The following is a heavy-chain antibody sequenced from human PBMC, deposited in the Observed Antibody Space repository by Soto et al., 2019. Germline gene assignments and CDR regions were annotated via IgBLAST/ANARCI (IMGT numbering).Heavy chain of an antibody. V-gene: IGHV1-18*01. CDR1: GYTFTNYG. CDR2: ISTYNGNT. CDR3: ARDCINTSCFYHYYYGVDV. D-gene: IGHD2-2*01. J-gene: IGHJ6*02. Sequence: QVQLVQSGAEVKEPGASVKVSCKASGYTFTNYGITWVRQAPGKGLEWMGWISTYNGNTNYAQKLQGRVTLTTDTSTSTAYMELRSLRSDDTAVYFCARDCINTSCFYHYYYGVDVWGQGTTVTVSS.